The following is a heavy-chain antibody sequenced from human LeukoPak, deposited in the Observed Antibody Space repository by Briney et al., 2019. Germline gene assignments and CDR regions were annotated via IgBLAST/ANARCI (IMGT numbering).Heavy chain of an antibody. Sequence: KSSETLSLTCTVSGGSISSYYWSWIRQPPGKGLEWIGYIYYSGSTNYNPSLKSRVTISVDTSKNQFSLKLSSVTAADTAVYYCARPRQGRGYSYGYGADDAFDIWGQGTMVTVSS. CDR2: IYYSGST. CDR3: ARPRQGRGYSYGYGADDAFDI. V-gene: IGHV4-59*08. CDR1: GGSISSYY. J-gene: IGHJ3*02. D-gene: IGHD5-18*01.